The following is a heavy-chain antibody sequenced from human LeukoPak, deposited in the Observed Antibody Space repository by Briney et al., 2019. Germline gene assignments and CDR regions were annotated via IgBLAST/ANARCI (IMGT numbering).Heavy chain of an antibody. CDR2: IYSSGST. J-gene: IGHJ4*02. V-gene: IGHV4-4*07. D-gene: IGHD3-3*01. Sequence: SETLSLTCTVSGGSISHYYWTWIRQPAGKGLEWIGRIYSSGSTNYNPYLKSRVTISVDTSKNQFSLKLSPVTAADTAVCYCARGSFTIFGVVPGGYWGQGTLVTVSS. CDR1: GGSISHYY. CDR3: ARGSFTIFGVVPGGY.